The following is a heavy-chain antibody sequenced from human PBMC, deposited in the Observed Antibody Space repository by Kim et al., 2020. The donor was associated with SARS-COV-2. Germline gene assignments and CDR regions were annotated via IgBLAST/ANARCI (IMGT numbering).Heavy chain of an antibody. CDR1: GYTFTSYY. CDR2: INPSGGST. V-gene: IGHV1-46*01. J-gene: IGHJ3*02. Sequence: ASVKVSCKASGYTFTSYYMHWVRQAPGQGLEWMGIINPSGGSTSYAQKFQGRVTMTRDTSTSTVYMELSSLRSEDTAVYYCARDLTSSFSGYQPDAFDIWGQGTMVTVSS. CDR3: ARDLTSSFSGYQPDAFDI. D-gene: IGHD3-22*01.